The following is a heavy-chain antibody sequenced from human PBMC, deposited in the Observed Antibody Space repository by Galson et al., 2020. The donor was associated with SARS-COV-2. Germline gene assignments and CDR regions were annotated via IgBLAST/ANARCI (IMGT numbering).Heavy chain of an antibody. CDR3: TRDVELAIDY. CDR2: IRSKAYGGTT. Sequence: GESLKISCTASGFTFGDYAMSWFRQAPGKGLEWVGFIRSKAYGGTTEYAASVKGRFTISRDDSKSIAYLQMNSLKTEDTAVYYCTRDVELAIDYWGQGTLVTVSS. J-gene: IGHJ4*02. CDR1: GFTFGDYA. V-gene: IGHV3-49*03. D-gene: IGHD6-13*01.